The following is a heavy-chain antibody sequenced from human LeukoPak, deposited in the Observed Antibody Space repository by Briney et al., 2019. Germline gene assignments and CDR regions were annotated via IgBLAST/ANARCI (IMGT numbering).Heavy chain of an antibody. CDR2: IKQDGGEK. J-gene: IGHJ4*02. CDR1: GFTFSSCG. CDR3: ARARSGMWFPWGY. D-gene: IGHD2-21*01. V-gene: IGHV3-7*01. Sequence: GGSLRLSCAASGFTFSSCGFNWVRQAPGKGLEWVANIKQDGGEKYYVDSVKGRFTISRDNAKNSLYLQTNSLRAEDTAVYYCARARSGMWFPWGYWGQGTLVTVSS.